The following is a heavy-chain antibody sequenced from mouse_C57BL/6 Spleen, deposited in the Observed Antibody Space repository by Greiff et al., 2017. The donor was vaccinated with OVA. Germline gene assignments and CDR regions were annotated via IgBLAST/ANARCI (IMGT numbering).Heavy chain of an antibody. CDR3: ARSWDYYGSSYWGFDY. CDR2: IHPNSGST. J-gene: IGHJ2*01. CDR1: GYTFTSYW. Sequence: QVQLKQPGAELVKPGASVKLSCKASGYTFTSYWMHWVKQRPGQGLEWIGMIHPNSGSTNYNEKCKSKATLTVDKSSSTAYMQLSSLTSEDSAVYYCARSWDYYGSSYWGFDYWGQGTTLTVSS. D-gene: IGHD1-1*01. V-gene: IGHV1-64*01.